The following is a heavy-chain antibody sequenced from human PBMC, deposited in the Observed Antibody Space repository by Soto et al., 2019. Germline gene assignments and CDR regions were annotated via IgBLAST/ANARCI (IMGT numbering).Heavy chain of an antibody. CDR2: IYYSGST. CDR3: ATQEVVGSYVSTFDP. V-gene: IGHV4-39*01. CDR1: AGLLTRCRDF. D-gene: IGHD1-26*01. J-gene: IGHJ5*02. Sequence: VSAGLLTRCRDFGCWIRLPPGKGLEWIGSIYYSGSTYYNPSLKSRVTISVDTSKNQFSLKLSSVTAADTAVYYCATQEVVGSYVSTFDPWGQGTLGTVS.